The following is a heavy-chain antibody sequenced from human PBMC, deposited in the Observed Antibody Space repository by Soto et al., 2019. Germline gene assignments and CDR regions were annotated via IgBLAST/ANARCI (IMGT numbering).Heavy chain of an antibody. V-gene: IGHV4-38-2*02. CDR2: VHYSGNT. Sequence: SETLSLTCTVSGYSISSGYHWAWIRQPPGKGLEWLGSVHYSGNTYYNPSLKSRLTISVDKSKNQFSLNLSSVTAADTAVYYCARPTYGSGSLFDYWGQGTLVTVSS. CDR1: GYSISSGYH. D-gene: IGHD3-10*01. CDR3: ARPTYGSGSLFDY. J-gene: IGHJ4*02.